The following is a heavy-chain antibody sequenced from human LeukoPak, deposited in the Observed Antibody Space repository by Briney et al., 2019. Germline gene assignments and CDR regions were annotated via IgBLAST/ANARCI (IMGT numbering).Heavy chain of an antibody. Sequence: GGSVRLSCVASGLTFSSNSMSWVRQPPGMVLEWVSGISVCAITVYADSLKGRLTISRDNSKNTLYLQMNHLRAEDTALYYGTKGFSVRGRFDPWGQGTQVTVSS. CDR3: TKGFSVRGRFDP. CDR1: GLTFSSNS. J-gene: IGHJ5*02. CDR2: ISVCAIT. D-gene: IGHD2-15*01. V-gene: IGHV3-23*01.